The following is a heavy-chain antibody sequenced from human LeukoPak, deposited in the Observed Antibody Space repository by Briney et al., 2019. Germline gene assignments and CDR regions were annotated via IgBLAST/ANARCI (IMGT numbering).Heavy chain of an antibody. CDR2: IRYDRSNK. CDR1: GFTFSSYG. V-gene: IGHV3-30*02. CDR3: ARGGYSYGSRLNY. D-gene: IGHD5-18*01. Sequence: QSGGSLRLSCAASGFTFSSYGMHWVRQAPGKGLEWVAFIRYDRSNKYYADSVKGRFTISRDNSKNTLYLQMNSLRAEDTAVYYCARGGYSYGSRLNYWGQGTLVTVSS. J-gene: IGHJ4*02.